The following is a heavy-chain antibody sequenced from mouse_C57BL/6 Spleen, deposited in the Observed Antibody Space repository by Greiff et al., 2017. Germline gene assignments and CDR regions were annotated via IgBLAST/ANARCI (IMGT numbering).Heavy chain of an antibody. D-gene: IGHD2-3*01. J-gene: IGHJ2*01. Sequence: QVQLQQSGAELVRPGASVTLSCKASGYTFTDYEMHWVKQTPVHGLEWIGAIDPETGGTAYNQKFKGKAILTAYKSSSTAYMELRSLTSEDSAVYYCTRYLDGYYGDYWGQGTTLTVSS. CDR3: TRYLDGYYGDY. V-gene: IGHV1-15*01. CDR1: GYTFTDYE. CDR2: IDPETGGT.